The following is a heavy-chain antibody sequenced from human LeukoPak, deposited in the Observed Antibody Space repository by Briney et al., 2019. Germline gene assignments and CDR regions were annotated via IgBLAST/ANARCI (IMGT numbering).Heavy chain of an antibody. CDR3: VRVSIAARPYFDY. Sequence: GASVKVSCKASGYTFTGYYMHWVRQAPGQGLEWMGWINPNSGGTNYAQKFQGRVTMTRDTSISTAYMELSRLRSDDTAVYYCVRVSIAARPYFDYWGQGTLVTASS. V-gene: IGHV1-2*02. CDR1: GYTFTGYY. J-gene: IGHJ4*02. D-gene: IGHD6-6*01. CDR2: INPNSGGT.